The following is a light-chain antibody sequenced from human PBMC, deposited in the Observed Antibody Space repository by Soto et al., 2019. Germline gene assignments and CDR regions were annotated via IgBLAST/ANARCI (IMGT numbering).Light chain of an antibody. CDR2: GNN. V-gene: IGLV1-40*01. CDR3: QSYDSSLSVVV. Sequence: VLTQTPSVSGAPGQRVTISCTGSSSDIGAGYDVHWYQQLPGTAPKLLIYGNNNRPSGVPDRFSGSKSGTSASLAITGLQAEDEAYYYCQSYDSSLSVVVFGGGTKLTVL. J-gene: IGLJ2*01. CDR1: SSDIGAGYD.